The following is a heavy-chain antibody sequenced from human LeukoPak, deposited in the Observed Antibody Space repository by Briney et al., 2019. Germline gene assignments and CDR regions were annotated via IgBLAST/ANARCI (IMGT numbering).Heavy chain of an antibody. Sequence: GGSLRLYCAASGFTFSSYWMTWVRQAPGKGLEWVASIKQDGSEKYYVDSVKGRFTISRDNAENSLYLQMHSLRAEDTAVYYCARDGGYCSGGTCYSTHWGQGTLVIVSS. CDR2: IKQDGSEK. J-gene: IGHJ4*02. CDR1: GFTFSSYW. V-gene: IGHV3-7*03. CDR3: ARDGGYCSGGTCYSTH. D-gene: IGHD2-15*01.